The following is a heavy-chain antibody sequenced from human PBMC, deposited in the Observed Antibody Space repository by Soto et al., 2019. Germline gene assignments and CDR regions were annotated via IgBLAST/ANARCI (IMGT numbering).Heavy chain of an antibody. D-gene: IGHD2-8*01. CDR1: GGSISSYY. V-gene: IGHV4-59*01. CDR3: ARELRKPLYCTNGVCHMPYYFDY. J-gene: IGHJ4*02. Sequence: PSETLSLTCTVSGGSISSYYWSWIRQPPGKGLEWIGYFYYSGSTNYNPSLKSRVTISVDTSKNQFSLKLSSVTAADTAVYYCARELRKPLYCTNGVCHMPYYFDYWGQGTLVTVSS. CDR2: FYYSGST.